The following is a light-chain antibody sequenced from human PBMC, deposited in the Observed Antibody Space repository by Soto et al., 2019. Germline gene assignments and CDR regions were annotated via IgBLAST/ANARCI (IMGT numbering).Light chain of an antibody. CDR2: LNSDGSH. J-gene: IGLJ3*02. CDR1: SGHSSYA. CDR3: QTWGTPWV. V-gene: IGLV4-69*01. Sequence: QSVLTQSPSASASLGASVKLTCTLSSGHSSYAIAWHQQQPEKGPRYLMKLNSDGSHSKGDGIPDRFSGSSSGAERYLTISSLQSEDEDDYYCQTWGTPWVFGGGTKLTVL.